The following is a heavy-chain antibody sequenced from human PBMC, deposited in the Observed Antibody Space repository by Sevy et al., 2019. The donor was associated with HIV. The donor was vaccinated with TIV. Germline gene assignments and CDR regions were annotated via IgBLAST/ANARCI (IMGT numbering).Heavy chain of an antibody. V-gene: IGHV3-23*01. CDR3: ARDEFIVGPILGAFPI. Sequence: GGSLRLSCKASGFTLISYAMSWVRQAPGEGLEWVSTITGNGDSTYYADSVKGRFTISRDNSKNTLFLQMNSLTAEDTAVYYCARDEFIVGPILGAFPIWGHGTMVTVSS. J-gene: IGHJ3*02. D-gene: IGHD1-26*01. CDR2: ITGNGDST. CDR1: GFTLISYA.